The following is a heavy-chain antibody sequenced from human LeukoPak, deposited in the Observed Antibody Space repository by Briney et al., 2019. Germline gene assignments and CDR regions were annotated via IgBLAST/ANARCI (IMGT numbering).Heavy chain of an antibody. V-gene: IGHV3-30*18. Sequence: GGSLRLSCAASGFTFSTYGMHWVRQAPGKGLEWVAVISYDGSNKYYADSVKGRFTISRDNSKYTLYLQINSLRAEDTAVYYCAKDLEYSSSSGYFDYWGQGTLVTVSS. D-gene: IGHD6-6*01. CDR2: ISYDGSNK. CDR3: AKDLEYSSSSGYFDY. J-gene: IGHJ4*02. CDR1: GFTFSTYG.